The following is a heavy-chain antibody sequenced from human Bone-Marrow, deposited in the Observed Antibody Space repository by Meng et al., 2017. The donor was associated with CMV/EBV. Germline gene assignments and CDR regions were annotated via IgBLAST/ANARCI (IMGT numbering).Heavy chain of an antibody. V-gene: IGHV3-21*01. CDR2: ISGSSSYI. Sequence: GGSLRLSCAASGFTFRTYSLNWVRQAPGKGLEWVSFISGSSSYIDYADSVKGRFTISRDNAKNSLYLQMNSLRAEDTAVYYCARDVLRYCSSVTCYPYGMDVWGQGTTVTVSS. J-gene: IGHJ6*02. D-gene: IGHD2-15*01. CDR1: GFTFRTYS. CDR3: ARDVLRYCSSVTCYPYGMDV.